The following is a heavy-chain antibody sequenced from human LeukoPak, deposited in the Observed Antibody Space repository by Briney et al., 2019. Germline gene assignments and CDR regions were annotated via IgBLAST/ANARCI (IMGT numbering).Heavy chain of an antibody. J-gene: IGHJ5*02. Sequence: KSGGSLRLSCAASGFTFSDYYMSWIRQAPGKGLEWVSYISSSGSTIYYADSVKGRFTISRDNAKNSLYLQMNSLRAEDTAVYYCVRDNGVGARPYWFDPWGQGTLVTVSS. CDR2: ISSSGSTI. CDR1: GFTFSDYY. CDR3: VRDNGVGARPYWFDP. V-gene: IGHV3-11*01. D-gene: IGHD1-26*01.